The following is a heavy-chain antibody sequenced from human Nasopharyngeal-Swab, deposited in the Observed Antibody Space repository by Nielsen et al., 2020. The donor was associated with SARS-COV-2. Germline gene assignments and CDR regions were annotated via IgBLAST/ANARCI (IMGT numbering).Heavy chain of an antibody. Sequence: GESLKISCAASGFTFSSYSMNWVRQAPGKGLEWVSYISSSSSTIYYADSVKGRFTISRDNAKNSLYLQMNSLRAEDTAVYYCARATRPRHCSSTSCFNWFDPWGQGTLVTVSS. CDR3: ARATRPRHCSSTSCFNWFDP. D-gene: IGHD2-2*01. CDR2: ISSSSSTI. J-gene: IGHJ5*02. V-gene: IGHV3-48*01. CDR1: GFTFSSYS.